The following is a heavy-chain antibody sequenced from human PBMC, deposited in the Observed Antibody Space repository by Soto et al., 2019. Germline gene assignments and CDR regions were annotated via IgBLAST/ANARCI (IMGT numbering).Heavy chain of an antibody. V-gene: IGHV4-38-2*01. Sequence: SDTLSLTCAVSGYSISRGYYWGWIRQPPGKGLEWIGSIYHSGSTYYNPSLKSRVTISVDTSKNQFSLKLSSVTAADTAVYYCARLYDSSGFDWFDPWGQGTLVTVS. CDR1: GYSISRGYY. CDR3: ARLYDSSGFDWFDP. J-gene: IGHJ5*02. CDR2: IYHSGST. D-gene: IGHD3-22*01.